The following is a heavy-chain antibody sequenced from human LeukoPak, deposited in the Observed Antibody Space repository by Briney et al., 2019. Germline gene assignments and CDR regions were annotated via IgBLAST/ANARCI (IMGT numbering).Heavy chain of an antibody. CDR1: GLTFSNAW. CDR3: TTDSGVPVSSRTNPQFDY. Sequence: PGGSLRLSCAASGLTFSNAWMSWVRQAPGKGLEWVGRIKSKTDGGTTDYAAPVKGRFTISRDDSKNTLYLQMNSLRTEDTAVYSCTTDSGVPVSSRTNPQFDYWGQGTLVTVFS. D-gene: IGHD3-3*01. CDR2: IKSKTDGGTT. J-gene: IGHJ4*02. V-gene: IGHV3-15*01.